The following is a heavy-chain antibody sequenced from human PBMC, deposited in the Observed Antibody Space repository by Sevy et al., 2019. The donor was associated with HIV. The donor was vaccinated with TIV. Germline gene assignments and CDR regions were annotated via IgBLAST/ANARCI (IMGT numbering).Heavy chain of an antibody. CDR2: ITSSGTTI. J-gene: IGHJ4*02. Sequence: GGSLRLSCAASGFASSSYDMHWVRQAPGKGLEWVLYITSSGTTINYADSVKGRFTISRDNAKNSLYLQMNSLRVEDTAVYYCARDLPPSATIVPHFDYWGQGTLVTVSS. CDR1: GFASSSYD. V-gene: IGHV3-48*03. D-gene: IGHD1-26*01. CDR3: ARDLPPSATIVPHFDY.